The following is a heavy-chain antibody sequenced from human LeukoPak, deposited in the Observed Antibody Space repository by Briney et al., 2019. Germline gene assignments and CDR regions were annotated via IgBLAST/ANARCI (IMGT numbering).Heavy chain of an antibody. Sequence: GGSLRLSCAASGFTVTSNHMSWVRQAPGKGLEWVSVIYSGGTTYYADSVKGRITISRDNSKNTLYLQMNSLRAEDTAVYYCARDLAYDYVWGSYREDAYQYGMDVWGQGTTVTVSS. CDR1: GFTVTSNH. CDR2: IYSGGTT. J-gene: IGHJ6*02. CDR3: ARDLAYDYVWGSYREDAYQYGMDV. D-gene: IGHD3-16*02. V-gene: IGHV3-53*01.